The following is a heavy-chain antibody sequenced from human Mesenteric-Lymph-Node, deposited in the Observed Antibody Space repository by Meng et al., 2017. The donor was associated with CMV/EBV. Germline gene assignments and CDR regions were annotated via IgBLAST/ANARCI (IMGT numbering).Heavy chain of an antibody. CDR1: GYTFINYD. D-gene: IGHD3-10*01. V-gene: IGHV1-8*01. J-gene: IGHJ4*02. Sequence: SCKASGYTFINYDINWVRQATGHGLEWMGWMNPKSGNTGYAQKLQGRVTMTRDTSIDTAYLELTSLGSDDTAVYYCARWFKGIGADYWGQGTLVTVSS. CDR2: MNPKSGNT. CDR3: ARWFKGIGADY.